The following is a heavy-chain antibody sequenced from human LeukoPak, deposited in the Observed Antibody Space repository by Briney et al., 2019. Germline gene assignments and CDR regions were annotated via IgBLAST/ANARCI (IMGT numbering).Heavy chain of an antibody. Sequence: GASVNVSFKSSGYTFTGFYMHWVRQAPGQGLEWMGWINPNIGGTRYAQKFPARLTMTRDTSISTAYMELSSLRSVDTAVYYCARQYSSGWQNIDTFNIWGQGTMVTVSS. J-gene: IGHJ3*02. D-gene: IGHD6-19*01. CDR3: ARQYSSGWQNIDTFNI. V-gene: IGHV1-2*02. CDR1: GYTFTGFY. CDR2: INPNIGGT.